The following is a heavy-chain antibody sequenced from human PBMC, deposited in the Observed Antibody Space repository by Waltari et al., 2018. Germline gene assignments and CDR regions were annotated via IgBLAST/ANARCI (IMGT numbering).Heavy chain of an antibody. V-gene: IGHV3-23*01. J-gene: IGHJ6*03. CDR2: ISVSGGSK. CDR1: GFTFSSYA. CDR3: AKAVCSSTSCSSYYYYYYYMDV. D-gene: IGHD2-2*01. Sequence: EVQLLESGGGLVQPGGSLRLSCAASGFTFSSYAMSWVRQAPGKGLAWASAISVSGGSKYNADSVKGRFTISRDNSKNTLYLQMNSLRAEDTAVYYCAKAVCSSTSCSSYYYYYYYMDVWGKGTTVTVSS.